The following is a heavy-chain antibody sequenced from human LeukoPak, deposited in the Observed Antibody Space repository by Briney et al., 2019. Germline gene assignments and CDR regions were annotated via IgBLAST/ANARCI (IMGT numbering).Heavy chain of an antibody. CDR2: INPRGGST. Sequence: GASVKVSCKASGYTFTSYYMHWVRQAPGQGLEWMGIINPRGGSTSYAQKFQGRVTMTRDTSTSTVYMELSSLRSEDTAVYYCARPRDSSGWSFAFDIWGQGTLVTVSS. CDR3: ARPRDSSGWSFAFDI. J-gene: IGHJ3*02. D-gene: IGHD6-19*01. CDR1: GYTFTSYY. V-gene: IGHV1-46*01.